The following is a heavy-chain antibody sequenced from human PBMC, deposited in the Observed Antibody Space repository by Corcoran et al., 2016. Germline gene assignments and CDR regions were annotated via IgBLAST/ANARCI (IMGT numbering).Heavy chain of an antibody. CDR3: ARDVGGPAYYGMDV. CDR1: GGSISSSSYY. V-gene: IGHV4-39*07. CDR2: IYYSGST. D-gene: IGHD1-26*01. Sequence: QLQLQESGPGLVKPSETLSLTCTVSGGSISSSSYYWGWIRQPPGKGLEWIGSIYYSGSTYYNPSLKSRVTISVDTSKNQFSLKLSSVTAADTAVYYCARDVGGPAYYGMDVWGQGTTVTVSS. J-gene: IGHJ6*02.